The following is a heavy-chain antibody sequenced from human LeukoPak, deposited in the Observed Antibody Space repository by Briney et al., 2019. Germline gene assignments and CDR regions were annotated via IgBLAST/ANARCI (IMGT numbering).Heavy chain of an antibody. CDR1: GDSFSRNTYS. CDR2: IYYTGRT. Sequence: SETLSLTCTVSGDSFSRNTYSWGWIRQPPGKGLEWIGSIYYTGRTFCNPSLKSRVTISVDTSKNQFSLKLSSVTAADTAVYYCARRGSMGGSFVGAFDIWGQGTMVTVSS. V-gene: IGHV4-39*01. J-gene: IGHJ3*02. CDR3: ARRGSMGGSFVGAFDI. D-gene: IGHD1-26*01.